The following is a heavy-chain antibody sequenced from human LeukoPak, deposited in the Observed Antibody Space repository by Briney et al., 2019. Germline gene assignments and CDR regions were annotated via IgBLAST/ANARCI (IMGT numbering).Heavy chain of an antibody. D-gene: IGHD1-26*01. CDR1: GFTFSSYA. V-gene: IGHV3-23*01. CDR3: ARYSGSYYAPQYWYFDL. J-gene: IGHJ2*01. CDR2: ISGSGGST. Sequence: GGSLRLSCAASGFTFSSYAMSWVRQAPGKGLEWVSAISGSGGSTYYADSVKGRFTISRDNSKNTLYLQMNSLRAEDTAVYYCARYSGSYYAPQYWYFDLWGRGTLVTVSS.